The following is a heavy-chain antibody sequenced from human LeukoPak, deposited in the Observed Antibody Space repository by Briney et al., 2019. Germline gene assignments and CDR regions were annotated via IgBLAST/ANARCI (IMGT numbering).Heavy chain of an antibody. CDR1: GFTVSSNY. J-gene: IGHJ4*02. Sequence: PGGSLRLSCAASGFTVSSNYMSWVRQAPGKGLEWVSVIYSGGSTYYADSVKGRFTISRDNSKNTLYLQMNSLRAEDTAVYYCASGYDSSGYYFLGYWGQGTLVTVSS. CDR2: IYSGGST. CDR3: ASGYDSSGYYFLGY. V-gene: IGHV3-53*01. D-gene: IGHD3-22*01.